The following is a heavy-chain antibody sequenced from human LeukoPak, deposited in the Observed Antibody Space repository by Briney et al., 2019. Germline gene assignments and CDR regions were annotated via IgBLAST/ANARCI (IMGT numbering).Heavy chain of an antibody. CDR2: ISDSGSAS. V-gene: IGHV3-11*04. Sequence: KPGGSLRLSCAASGFTFSDYYMSWIRQAPGKGLEWVSDISDSGSASYYADSVKGRFTISRDNAKNSVYLQMNSLRAEDTAVYYCARDLYSGSSPFDYWGQGTPVTVSS. J-gene: IGHJ4*02. D-gene: IGHD1-26*01. CDR1: GFTFSDYY. CDR3: ARDLYSGSSPFDY.